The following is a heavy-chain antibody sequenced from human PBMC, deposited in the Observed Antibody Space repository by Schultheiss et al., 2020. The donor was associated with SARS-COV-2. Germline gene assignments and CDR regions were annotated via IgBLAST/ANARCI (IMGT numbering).Heavy chain of an antibody. CDR1: GFTFSSYA. CDR2: IYYSGST. V-gene: IGHV4-59*01. Sequence: GSLRLSCAASGFTFSSYAMHWVRQAPGKGLEWIGYIYYSGSTNYNPSLKSRVTISVDTSKNQFSLKLSSLTAADTAVYYCASFEARGFDWFDPWGQGTLVTVSS. J-gene: IGHJ5*02. D-gene: IGHD1-26*01. CDR3: ASFEARGFDWFDP.